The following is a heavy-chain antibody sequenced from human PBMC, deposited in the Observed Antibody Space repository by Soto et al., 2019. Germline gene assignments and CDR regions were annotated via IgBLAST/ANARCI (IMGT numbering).Heavy chain of an antibody. Sequence: SSETLSLTCTVSGGSISSGDYYWSWIRQPPGKGLEWIGYIYYSGSTYYNPSLKSRVTISVDTSKNQFSLKLSSVTAADTAVYYCARSQVTVTTFGGFDYWGQGTLVTVSS. D-gene: IGHD4-17*01. CDR1: GGSISSGDYY. CDR3: ARSQVTVTTFGGFDY. V-gene: IGHV4-30-4*01. J-gene: IGHJ4*02. CDR2: IYYSGST.